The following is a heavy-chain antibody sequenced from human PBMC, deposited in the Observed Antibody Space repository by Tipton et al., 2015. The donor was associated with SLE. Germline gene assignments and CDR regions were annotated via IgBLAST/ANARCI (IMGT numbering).Heavy chain of an antibody. CDR2: IRYDGSNK. J-gene: IGHJ3*02. V-gene: IGHV3-30*02. CDR3: AKGWYYYDSSGYLHDAFDI. CDR1: GFTFSSYS. D-gene: IGHD3-22*01. Sequence: SLRLSCAASGFTFSSYSMHWVRQAPGKGLEWVAFIRYDGSNKYYADSVKGRFTISRDNSKNTLYLQMNSLRAEDTAVYYCAKGWYYYDSSGYLHDAFDILGECTMVTVSS.